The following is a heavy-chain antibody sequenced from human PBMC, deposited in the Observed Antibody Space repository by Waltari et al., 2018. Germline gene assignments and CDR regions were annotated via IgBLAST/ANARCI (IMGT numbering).Heavy chain of an antibody. CDR2: ISPYNGNT. CDR1: GYTFTNYG. Sequence: QVQLVQSGAEVKKPGASVKVSCKASGYTFTNYGLSWVRQAPGQGLEWMAWISPYNGNTKCAQEFHGRVTLTTDTSTSTVYMELRNLRSDDAALYYCAREGSSGWFFYWGQGTLVTVSS. D-gene: IGHD6-19*01. CDR3: AREGSSGWFFY. V-gene: IGHV1-18*01. J-gene: IGHJ4*02.